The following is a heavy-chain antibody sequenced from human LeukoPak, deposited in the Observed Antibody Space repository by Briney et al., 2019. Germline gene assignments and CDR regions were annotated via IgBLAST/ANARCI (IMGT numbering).Heavy chain of an antibody. D-gene: IGHD3-22*01. Sequence: GGSLRLSCAASGFTFSSYTMNWIRQAPGTGLEWLSSIDGSGNYIYYANSVKGRFIISRDNAKNSLYLQLNSLRAEDTAVYYCARDNVEAMMVNDYWGQGTLVTVSS. V-gene: IGHV3-21*01. CDR2: IDGSGNYI. CDR3: ARDNVEAMMVNDY. CDR1: GFTFSSYT. J-gene: IGHJ4*02.